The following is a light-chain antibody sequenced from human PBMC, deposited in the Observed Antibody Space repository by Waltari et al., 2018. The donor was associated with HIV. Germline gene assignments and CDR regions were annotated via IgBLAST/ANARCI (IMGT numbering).Light chain of an antibody. J-gene: IGLJ3*02. Sequence: QSVLTQPPSASGTPGQRVTISCSGSSSNIGSNYVSWFQQLPGTIPRPLIYKNDQRPSGVPDRFSGSKSGTSASLAISGLRSEDEADYSCVAWDDSLSGLLFGGGTKLTVL. CDR2: KND. CDR3: VAWDDSLSGLL. CDR1: SSNIGSNY. V-gene: IGLV1-47*01.